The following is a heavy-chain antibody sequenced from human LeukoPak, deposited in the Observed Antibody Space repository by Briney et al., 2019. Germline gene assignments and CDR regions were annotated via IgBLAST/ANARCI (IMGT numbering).Heavy chain of an antibody. CDR3: ARFAEWS. V-gene: IGHV3-30-3*01. J-gene: IGHJ5*02. CDR1: GFTFSSYA. D-gene: IGHD2-8*01. CDR2: ISYDGSNK. Sequence: PGRSLRLSCAASGFTFSSYAMHWVRQAAGKGLEWVAVISYDGSNKYYADSVKGRFTISRDNSKNTLYLQMNSLRAEDTAVYYCARFAEWSWGQGTLVTVSS.